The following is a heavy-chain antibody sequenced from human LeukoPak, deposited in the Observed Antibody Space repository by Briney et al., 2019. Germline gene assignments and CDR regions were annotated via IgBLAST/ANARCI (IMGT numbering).Heavy chain of an antibody. CDR2: ISSNGGST. V-gene: IGHV3-64D*06. Sequence: GESLRLSCSASGFTFSSYAMHRVRQAPGKGLEYVSAISSNGGSTYYADSVKGRFTISRDNSKNTLYLQMSSLRAEDTAVYYCARLSYGDYVDYWGQGTLVTVSS. D-gene: IGHD4-17*01. CDR1: GFTFSSYA. J-gene: IGHJ4*02. CDR3: ARLSYGDYVDY.